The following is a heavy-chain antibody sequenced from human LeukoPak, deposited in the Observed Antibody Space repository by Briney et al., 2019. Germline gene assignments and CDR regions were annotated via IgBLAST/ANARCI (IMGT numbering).Heavy chain of an antibody. CDR3: ARDSGLGGVTLGAFDI. CDR2: INPNSGGT. CDR1: GYTFTGYY. D-gene: IGHD3-10*01. Sequence: ASVKVSCKASGYTFTGYYMHWVRQAPGQGLEWMGWINPNSGGTNYAQKFQGRVTMTRDTSISTAYMELSRLRSDDTAVYYCARDSGLGGVTLGAFDIWGQGTMVTVSS. J-gene: IGHJ3*02. V-gene: IGHV1-2*02.